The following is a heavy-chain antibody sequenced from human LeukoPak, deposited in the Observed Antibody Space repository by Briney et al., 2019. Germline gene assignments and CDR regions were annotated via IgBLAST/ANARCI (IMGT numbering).Heavy chain of an antibody. CDR3: ARAVGSFDWLPLFDY. CDR1: GYSTRSGFY. J-gene: IGHJ4*02. Sequence: PSETLSLTCTVSGYSTRSGFYWGWIRQPPGKGLEWIGNIYHSGITYYTPSLKSRVTISVDTSKNQFYLKLSSVTAADTAVYYCARAVGSFDWLPLFDYWGQGTLVTVSS. D-gene: IGHD3-9*01. V-gene: IGHV4-38-2*02. CDR2: IYHSGIT.